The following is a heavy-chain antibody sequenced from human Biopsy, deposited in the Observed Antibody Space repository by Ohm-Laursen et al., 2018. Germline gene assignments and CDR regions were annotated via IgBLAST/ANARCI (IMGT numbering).Heavy chain of an antibody. CDR1: GDSISSYY. Sequence: GTLSLTCTVSGDSISSYYWSWIRQPPGKGLQWIGYVYYTGSTDYNPSLQSRVTISVDTSKNHFSLRLRSVTPADTAIYYCARDRGYYSDRTVPGYFDLWGRGTLVSVSS. CDR3: ARDRGYYSDRTVPGYFDL. CDR2: VYYTGST. J-gene: IGHJ2*01. V-gene: IGHV4-59*01. D-gene: IGHD3-22*01.